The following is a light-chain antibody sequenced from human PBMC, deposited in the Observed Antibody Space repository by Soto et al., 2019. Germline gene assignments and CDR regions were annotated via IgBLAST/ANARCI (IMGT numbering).Light chain of an antibody. J-gene: IGKJ5*01. CDR2: GAS. Sequence: EIGMTQSPGTLSLSPEERATLSCRASQSVSSSYLAWYQQKPGQAPRLLIYGASSRATGIPDRFSGSGSGTDFTLTISRLEPEDFAVYYCQQYGSSLLFGQGTRLEIK. CDR3: QQYGSSLL. V-gene: IGKV3-20*01. CDR1: QSVSSSY.